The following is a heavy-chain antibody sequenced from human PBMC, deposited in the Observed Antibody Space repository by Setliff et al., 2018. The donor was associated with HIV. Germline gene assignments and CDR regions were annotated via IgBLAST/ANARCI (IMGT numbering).Heavy chain of an antibody. D-gene: IGHD4-17*01. J-gene: IGHJ6*03. CDR2: VDWAGDVT. V-gene: IGHV3-9*01. CDR3: ARGPSLTTVTTRGDYMDV. CDR1: GFTFNNFA. Sequence: SLRLSCEGSGFTFNNFAMHWVRQSPGKGLEWVAGVDWAGDVTAYGDFAKGRCTISRDNAKNTLYLQVNSLRAEDTAVYYCARGPSLTTVTTRGDYMDVWGKGTTVTVSS.